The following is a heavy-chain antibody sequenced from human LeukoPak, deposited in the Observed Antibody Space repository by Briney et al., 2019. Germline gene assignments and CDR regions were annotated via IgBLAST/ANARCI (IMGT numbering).Heavy chain of an antibody. CDR2: INHSGST. CDR1: GGSFSGYY. Sequence: PSETLSLTCAVYGGSFSGYYWSWIRQPPGKGLEWIGEINHSGSTNYNPSLKSRVTISVDTSKKQFSLKLSSVTAADTAIYYCARGGFYDSSDGGFGFDYWGQRALVTVSS. V-gene: IGHV4-34*01. CDR3: ARGGFYDSSDGGFGFDY. D-gene: IGHD3-22*01. J-gene: IGHJ4*02.